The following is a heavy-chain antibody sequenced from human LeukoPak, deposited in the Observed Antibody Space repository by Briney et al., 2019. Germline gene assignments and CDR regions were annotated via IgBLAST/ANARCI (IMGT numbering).Heavy chain of an antibody. CDR1: GFTFSSHG. CDR3: AKGSYYDSSGYYYFDY. J-gene: IGHJ4*02. V-gene: IGHV3-30*18. D-gene: IGHD3-22*01. CDR2: ISYDENNK. Sequence: PGGSLRLSCAASGFTFSSHGMHWVRQAPGKGLEWVAVISYDENNKYYGDSVKGRFTIARDNSKNTLYLQVNSLRADDTAVYYCAKGSYYDSSGYYYFDYWGQGTLVTVSS.